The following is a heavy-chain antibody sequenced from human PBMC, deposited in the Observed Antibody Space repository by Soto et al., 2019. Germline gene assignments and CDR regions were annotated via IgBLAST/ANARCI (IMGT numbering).Heavy chain of an antibody. CDR3: VHRLGCSSTSCHVVYNWFDP. CDR1: GFSLSTSGVG. J-gene: IGHJ5*02. V-gene: IGHV2-5*02. CDR2: IYWDDDK. D-gene: IGHD2-2*01. Sequence: QITLKESGPTLVKPTQTLTLTCTFSGFSLSTSGVGVGWIRQPPGKALEWLALIYWDDDKRYSPSLKSRLTITKDTSKNQVVLTMTNMDPVDTATYYCVHRLGCSSTSCHVVYNWFDPWGQGTLVTVSS.